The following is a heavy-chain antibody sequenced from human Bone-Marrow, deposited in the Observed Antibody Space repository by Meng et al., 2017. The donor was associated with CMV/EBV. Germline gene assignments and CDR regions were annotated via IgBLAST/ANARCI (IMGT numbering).Heavy chain of an antibody. CDR3: ARRGIAALNDAFDI. Sequence: GESLKISCAASGFTVSSNYMSWVRQAPGKGLEWVSVIYSGGSTYYADSVKGRFTISRDNSKNTLYLQMNSLRAEDTAVYYCARRGIAALNDAFDIWGQRTMVTVSS. CDR2: IYSGGST. V-gene: IGHV3-66*02. CDR1: GFTVSSNY. J-gene: IGHJ3*02. D-gene: IGHD6-13*01.